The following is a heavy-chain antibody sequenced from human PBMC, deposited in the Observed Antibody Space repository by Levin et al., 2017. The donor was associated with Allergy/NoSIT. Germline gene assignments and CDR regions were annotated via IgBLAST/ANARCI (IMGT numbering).Heavy chain of an antibody. CDR2: ISTSSTFT. V-gene: IGHV3-11*05. Sequence: SCAASGFTFSDSYMSWVRQAPGKGLEWLSYISTSSTFTNYADSVKGRFTISRDNAKNSLYLQMKSLRAEDTAVYYCTRGDSSGLSDYWGQGSLVTVSS. D-gene: IGHD6-19*01. J-gene: IGHJ4*02. CDR1: GFTFSDSY. CDR3: TRGDSSGLSDY.